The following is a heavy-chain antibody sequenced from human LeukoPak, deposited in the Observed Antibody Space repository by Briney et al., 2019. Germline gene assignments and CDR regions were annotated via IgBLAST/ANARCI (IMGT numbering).Heavy chain of an antibody. J-gene: IGHJ3*02. Sequence: KPSETLSLTCTVSGGSISSSSYYWGWIRQPPGKGLEWIGSIYYSGTTFYSPSLRSRVSISVDTSNSQFSLKLSSMTATDTAVYYCAKTTRASIRSAFDIWGQGTLVTVSS. CDR2: IYYSGTT. D-gene: IGHD1-7*01. CDR3: AKTTRASIRSAFDI. CDR1: GGSISSSSYY. V-gene: IGHV4-39*01.